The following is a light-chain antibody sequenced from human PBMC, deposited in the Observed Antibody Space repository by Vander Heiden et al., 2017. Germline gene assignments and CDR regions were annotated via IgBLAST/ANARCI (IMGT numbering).Light chain of an antibody. CDR1: SSDVGGYDS. Sequence: SALTPPASVSAALGQSIPISCAGTSSDVGGYDSVSWYQQHPGKAPKLMIYDVTYRPSVVSIRFSGSKSGNTASLTISGLQAEDESDYYCSSYTTTGTRLFGTGTKVTVL. CDR3: SSYTTTGTRL. J-gene: IGLJ1*01. V-gene: IGLV2-14*03. CDR2: DVT.